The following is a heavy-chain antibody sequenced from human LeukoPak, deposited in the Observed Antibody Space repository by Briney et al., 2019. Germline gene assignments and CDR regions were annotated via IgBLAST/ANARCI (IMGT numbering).Heavy chain of an antibody. CDR1: GFTFSSYA. CDR3: AKRDAETGVYFDY. Sequence: GGSLRLSCAASGFTFSSYAMSWVRQAPWKGLEWVSAISGSGGSTYYADSVKGRFTISRDNSKNTLYLQMNSLRAEDTAVYYCAKRDAETGVYFDYWGQGTLVTVSS. V-gene: IGHV3-23*01. D-gene: IGHD1-1*01. J-gene: IGHJ4*02. CDR2: ISGSGGST.